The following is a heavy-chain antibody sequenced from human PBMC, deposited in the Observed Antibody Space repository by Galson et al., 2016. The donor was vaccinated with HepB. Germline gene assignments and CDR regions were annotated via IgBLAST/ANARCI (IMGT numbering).Heavy chain of an antibody. Sequence: TLSLTCTVSGGSISSGGYYWTWIRQHPGKGLEWIGYIYYSGSTYYNPSLDSRVTMSVDTSRNQFSLKLSSVTAADTAVYHCARATGDSVSVDSWGQGSLVTVSS. CDR2: IYYSGST. CDR1: GGSISSGGYY. J-gene: IGHJ4*02. CDR3: ARATGDSVSVDS. D-gene: IGHD2-21*01. V-gene: IGHV4-31*03.